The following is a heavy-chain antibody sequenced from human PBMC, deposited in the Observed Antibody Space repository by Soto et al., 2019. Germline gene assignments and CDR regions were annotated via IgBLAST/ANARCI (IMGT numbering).Heavy chain of an antibody. CDR2: ITPIFGAS. CDR3: ARLRPPTSRPTVTMVRGVINGYFDY. J-gene: IGHJ4*02. Sequence: QVQLVQSGAEVKKPGSSIKVSCKASGGTFFGHTFTWVRQAPGQGLEWMGGITPIFGASNYAQNFQGRVTITADESTSTVYMEMSSLRSEDTAVYYCARLRPPTSRPTVTMVRGVINGYFDYWGQGTPVTVSS. V-gene: IGHV1-69*01. CDR1: GGTFFGHT. D-gene: IGHD3-10*01.